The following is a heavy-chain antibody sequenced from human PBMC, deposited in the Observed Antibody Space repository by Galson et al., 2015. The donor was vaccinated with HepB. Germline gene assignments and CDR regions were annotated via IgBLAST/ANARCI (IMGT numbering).Heavy chain of an antibody. V-gene: IGHV3-30*04. Sequence: SLRLSCAASGFTFSSYAMHWVRQAPGKGLEWVAVISYDGSNKYYADSVKGRFTISRDNSKNTLYLQMNSLRAEDTAVYYCARVIYSSSWYRLDYWGQGTLVTVPS. CDR1: GFTFSSYA. CDR2: ISYDGSNK. J-gene: IGHJ4*02. CDR3: ARVIYSSSWYRLDY. D-gene: IGHD6-13*01.